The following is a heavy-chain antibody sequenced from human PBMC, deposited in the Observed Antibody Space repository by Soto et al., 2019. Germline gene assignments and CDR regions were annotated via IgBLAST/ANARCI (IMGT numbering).Heavy chain of an antibody. J-gene: IGHJ4*02. Sequence: QLRLVQSGAEMKKAGSSVKVSCKASGGTFSSFGFSWVRQAPGQGLEWLGGIIPIFGTVDYAQRFQGRITITADVSTSTAYMELSSLRSDDTAVYYCAPRRVLGAGEGDSDSWGQGTLVTVSS. V-gene: IGHV1-69*01. CDR1: GGTFSSFG. D-gene: IGHD1-26*01. CDR3: APRRVLGAGEGDSDS. CDR2: IIPIFGTV.